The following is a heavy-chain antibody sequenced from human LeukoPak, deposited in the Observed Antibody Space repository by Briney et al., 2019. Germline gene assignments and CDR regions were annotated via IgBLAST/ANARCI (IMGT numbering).Heavy chain of an antibody. CDR3: ARHDYGDYEPSFEY. D-gene: IGHD4-17*01. CDR2: IYYSGST. Sequence: PSETLSLTCTVSGDSIGSYFRSWIRQPPGKGLEWIGYIYYSGSTNYSPSFASRVSTSVDTSKNQFSLMMTSVTAADTAVYYCARHDYGDYEPSFEYWDRGILVTVSS. CDR1: GDSIGSYF. V-gene: IGHV4-59*01. J-gene: IGHJ4*02.